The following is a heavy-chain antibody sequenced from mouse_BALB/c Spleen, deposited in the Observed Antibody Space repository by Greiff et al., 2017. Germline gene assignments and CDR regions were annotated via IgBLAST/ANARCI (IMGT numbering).Heavy chain of an antibody. CDR2: INPSTGYT. Sequence: QVQLQQSGAELAKPGASVKMSCKASGYTFTSYWMHWVKQRPGQGLEWIGYINPSTGYTEYNQKFKDKATLTADKSSSTAYMQLSSLTSEDSAVYYCARYDYGAMTYWGQGTSVTVSS. D-gene: IGHD2-4*01. CDR1: GYTFTSYW. V-gene: IGHV1-7*01. J-gene: IGHJ4*01. CDR3: ARYDYGAMTY.